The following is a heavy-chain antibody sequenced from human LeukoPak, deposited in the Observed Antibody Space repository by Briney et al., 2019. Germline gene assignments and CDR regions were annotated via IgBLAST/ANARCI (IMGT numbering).Heavy chain of an antibody. CDR1: GFTFSGSI. CDR2: ISSSSSTI. D-gene: IGHD5-18*01. Sequence: GGALRLSCVASGFTFSGSIMNWVRQAPGKGLEWVSYISSSSSTIYYADSVKGRFTISRDNAKNSLYLQMSSLRAEDTAVYYCARDLHSYGYWGQGTLVTVSS. CDR3: ARDLHSYGY. V-gene: IGHV3-48*01. J-gene: IGHJ4*02.